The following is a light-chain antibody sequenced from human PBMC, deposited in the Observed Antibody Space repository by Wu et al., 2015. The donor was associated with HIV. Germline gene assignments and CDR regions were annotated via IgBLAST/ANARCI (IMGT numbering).Light chain of an antibody. Sequence: EVVMTQSPATLSVSPGERATLSCRTSQSVYTNLAWYQQKTGQAPSLLIFDASTRATGIPARFSGSGSGTEFTLTISSIQSEDFAVYYCQQYSHWPTWTFGQGTKVEVK. CDR2: DAS. CDR3: QQYSHWPTWT. V-gene: IGKV3-15*01. CDR1: QSVYTN. J-gene: IGKJ1*01.